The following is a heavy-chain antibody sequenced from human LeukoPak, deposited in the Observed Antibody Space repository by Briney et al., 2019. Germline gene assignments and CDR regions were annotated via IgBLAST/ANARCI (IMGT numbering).Heavy chain of an antibody. D-gene: IGHD3-10*01. V-gene: IGHV4-59*01. CDR1: GGSINSDY. J-gene: IGHJ4*02. Sequence: PSETLSLTCTVSGGSINSDYWSWSRQPPGKGLEWIGYIYYSGSTNYNPSLKSRVTISVDTSKNQFSLKLSSVPAANTAVYYCARTPGSYSPYLIDYWGRGTLVIVSS. CDR3: ARTPGSYSPYLIDY. CDR2: IYYSGST.